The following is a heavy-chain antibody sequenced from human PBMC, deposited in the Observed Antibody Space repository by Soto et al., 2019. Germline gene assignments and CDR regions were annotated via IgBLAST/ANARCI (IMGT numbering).Heavy chain of an antibody. V-gene: IGHV3-30-3*01. CDR3: ARDYSSGWCLDY. J-gene: IGHJ4*02. Sequence: QLQLVESGGGVVQPGNSLRLSCAGSGFPFSAEAMHWVRQAPGKGLEWVAAISYDGNNKNHADSVKGRFTVSRDNSKNTLYLQIYSLRPEDTAVYYCARDYSSGWCLDYWGQGSLVTVSS. CDR2: ISYDGNNK. CDR1: GFPFSAEA. D-gene: IGHD6-13*01.